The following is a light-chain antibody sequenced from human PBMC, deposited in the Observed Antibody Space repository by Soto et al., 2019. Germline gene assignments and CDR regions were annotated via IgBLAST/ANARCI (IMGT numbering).Light chain of an antibody. V-gene: IGKV3-15*01. Sequence: EIVMTQSPATLSVSPVERARLYCISSQSVSSNLAWYQPKPGQAPRLLIYGASTRATGIPARFSGSGSGTEFTLTIRSLQSEDFAVYYCQQYNNWLTWKFGQGTKVDI. CDR1: QSVSSN. J-gene: IGKJ1*01. CDR3: QQYNNWLTWK. CDR2: GAS.